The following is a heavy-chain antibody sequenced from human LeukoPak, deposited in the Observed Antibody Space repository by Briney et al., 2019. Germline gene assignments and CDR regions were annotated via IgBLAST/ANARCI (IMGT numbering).Heavy chain of an antibody. CDR2: IGTAGDT. D-gene: IGHD6-13*01. J-gene: IGHJ4*02. V-gene: IGHV3-13*01. CDR3: ARVSRAAAGWSNFDY. CDR1: GFTFSIYD. Sequence: GGSLRLSCAASGFTFSIYDMHWVRQATGKGLEWVSAIGTAGDTYYPGSVKGRFTISRENAENSLYPQMNSLRAGDTAVYYCARVSRAAAGWSNFDYWGQGTLVTVSS.